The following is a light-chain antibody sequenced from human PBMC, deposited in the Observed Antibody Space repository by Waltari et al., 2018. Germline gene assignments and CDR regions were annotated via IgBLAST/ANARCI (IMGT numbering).Light chain of an antibody. V-gene: IGKV3D-15*01. J-gene: IGKJ4*01. Sequence: EIVMTQSPATLSLSPGERATLSCRASQSVSSSLAWYQQKPGQAPRLLIYGASSRATGIPDRFSGSGSGTEFTLTICSLEPEDVLVYYCQQNSNWPRALTFGGGTKVEIK. CDR1: QSVSSS. CDR2: GAS. CDR3: QQNSNWPRALT.